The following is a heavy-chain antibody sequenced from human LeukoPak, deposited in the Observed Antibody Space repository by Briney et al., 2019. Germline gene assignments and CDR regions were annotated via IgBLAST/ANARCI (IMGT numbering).Heavy chain of an antibody. J-gene: IGHJ4*02. CDR1: GYSFTSYW. V-gene: IGHV5-51*01. D-gene: IGHD4-23*01. CDR2: IYSGDSGT. CDR3: ARRSGGNSGGIDY. Sequence: GESLQISCKGSGYSFTSYWIGWVRQMPRKGLEWMGIIYSGDSGTRYSPSFQGQATISADKSLSTAYLQWSSLKASDTAMYYCARRSGGNSGGIDYWGQGTLVTVSS.